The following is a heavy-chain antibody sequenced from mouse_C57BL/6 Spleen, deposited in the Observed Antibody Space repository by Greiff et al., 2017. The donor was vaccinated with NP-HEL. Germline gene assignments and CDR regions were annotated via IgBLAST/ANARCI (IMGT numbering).Heavy chain of an antibody. CDR2: ISDGGSYT. CDR1: GFTFSSYA. V-gene: IGHV5-4*01. J-gene: IGHJ3*01. Sequence: EVHLVESGGGLVKPGGSLKLSCAASGFTFSSYAMSWVRQTPEKRLEWVATISDGGSYTYYPDNVKGRFTISRDNAKNNLYLQMSHLKSEDTAMYYCSYDYDWFAYWGQGTLVTVSA. D-gene: IGHD2-4*01. CDR3: SYDYDWFAY.